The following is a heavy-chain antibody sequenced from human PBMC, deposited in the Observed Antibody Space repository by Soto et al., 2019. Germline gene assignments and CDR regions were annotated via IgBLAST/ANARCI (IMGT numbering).Heavy chain of an antibody. CDR1: GGSISSSNW. CDR3: ARDIPHRGPSSSRRPPLY. CDR2: IYHSGST. J-gene: IGHJ4*02. V-gene: IGHV4-4*02. Sequence: PSETLSLTCAVSGGSISSSNWWSWVRQPPGKGLEWIGEIYHSGSTNYNPSLKSRVTISVDKSKNQFSLKLSSVTAADTAVYYCARDIPHRGPSSSRRPPLYWGQGTLVTVSS. D-gene: IGHD6-13*01.